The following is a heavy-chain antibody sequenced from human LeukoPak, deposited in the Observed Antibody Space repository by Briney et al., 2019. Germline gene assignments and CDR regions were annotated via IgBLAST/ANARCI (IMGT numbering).Heavy chain of an antibody. D-gene: IGHD3-3*01. CDR1: GYTFRSYG. Sequence: ASVKVSCTTSGYTFRSYGITWVRQAPGQGLEWLGWISGYNGVVHYAQEMQGRVTITTDTSTMTGYMELRSLTSADTAVYYCARGAIFGADTSPIYYYGLDVWGQGTTITV. CDR2: ISGYNGVV. J-gene: IGHJ6*02. CDR3: ARGAIFGADTSPIYYYGLDV. V-gene: IGHV1-18*01.